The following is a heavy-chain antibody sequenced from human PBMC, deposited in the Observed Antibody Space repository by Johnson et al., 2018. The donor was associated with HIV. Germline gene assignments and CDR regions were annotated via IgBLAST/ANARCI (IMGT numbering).Heavy chain of an antibody. CDR2: ISGSGGYT. Sequence: VQLVESGGGLVQPGGSLRLSCAASGFTFSSYAMSWVRQAPGKGLEWVSAISGSGGYTYYADSVKGRFTISRDSSKNTLYLQMNSLRAEDTAVYYCAQDMFRWELLDGDTFDIWGQGTMVTVSS. CDR3: AQDMFRWELLDGDTFDI. J-gene: IGHJ3*02. D-gene: IGHD1-26*01. V-gene: IGHV3-23*04. CDR1: GFTFSSYA.